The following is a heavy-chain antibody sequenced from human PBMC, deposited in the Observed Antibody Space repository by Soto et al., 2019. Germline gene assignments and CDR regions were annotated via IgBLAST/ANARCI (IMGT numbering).Heavy chain of an antibody. V-gene: IGHV4-4*07. CDR3: ARVGSDCSGGSCYPLYYYYGMDV. J-gene: IGHJ6*02. D-gene: IGHD2-15*01. CDR2: IYTSGST. Sequence: QVQLQESGPGLVKPSETLSLTCTVSGGSISSYYWSWIRQPAGKGLEWIGRIYTSGSTNYNPSLKSRVTMSVDTSKNQFSLKLSSVTAADTAVYYCARVGSDCSGGSCYPLYYYYGMDVWGQGTTVTVSS. CDR1: GGSISSYY.